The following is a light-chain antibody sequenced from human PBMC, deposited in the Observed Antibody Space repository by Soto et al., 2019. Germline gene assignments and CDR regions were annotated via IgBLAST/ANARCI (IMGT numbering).Light chain of an antibody. V-gene: IGKV3-15*01. CDR3: QQYNNWGT. Sequence: EIVMTQSPATLSVSPGERVTLSCRASQSVSSNLAWYQQKPGQAPRLLIYGASTRATGIPAGFSGSGSGTEFTLTISSLQSEDFAVYYCQQYNNWGTFGQGTRVEIK. CDR1: QSVSSN. CDR2: GAS. J-gene: IGKJ1*01.